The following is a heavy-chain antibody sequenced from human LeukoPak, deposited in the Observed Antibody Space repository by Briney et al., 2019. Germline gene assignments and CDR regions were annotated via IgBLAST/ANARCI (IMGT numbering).Heavy chain of an antibody. J-gene: IGHJ3*02. V-gene: IGHV3-23*01. D-gene: IGHD6-19*01. CDR3: AREAEYSSGWYDAFDI. CDR2: ISDSGGRT. CDR1: GITLSNYG. Sequence: GGSLRLSCAVSGITLSNYGMSWVRQAPGKGLEWVAGISDSGGRTNYADSVKGRFTISRDNSKNTLYLQMNSLRAEDTAVYYCAREAEYSSGWYDAFDIWGQGTMVTVSS.